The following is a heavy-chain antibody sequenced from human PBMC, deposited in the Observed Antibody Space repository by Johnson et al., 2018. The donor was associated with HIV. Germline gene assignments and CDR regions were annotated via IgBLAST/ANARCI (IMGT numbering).Heavy chain of an antibody. J-gene: IGHJ3*02. D-gene: IGHD3-10*01. V-gene: IGHV3-30*02. Sequence: QMQLVESGGGLVQPGGSLRLSCAASGFTFSSYGMHWVRQAPGKGLEWVAFIRYDGSTKYYADSVKGRFTISRDNSKNTRYLHMNSLRAEDTAVYYCGRDRGTMLLDGAFDILGQGTMVTVSS. CDR1: GFTFSSYG. CDR2: IRYDGSTK. CDR3: GRDRGTMLLDGAFDI.